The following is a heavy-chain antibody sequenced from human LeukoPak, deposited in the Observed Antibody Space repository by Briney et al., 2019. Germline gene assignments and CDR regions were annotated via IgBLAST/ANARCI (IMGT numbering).Heavy chain of an antibody. Sequence: SGGSLRLSCAASGFIFNSYEMNWVRQAPGKGLEWVSFISYSGNSVYYADSVKGRFTISRDNAKNLLYLQMSSLRAEDTAVYYCAKESSDSLYYYMDVWGKGTTVTVSS. J-gene: IGHJ6*03. CDR2: ISYSGNSV. D-gene: IGHD2-21*02. CDR3: AKESSDSLYYYMDV. V-gene: IGHV3-48*03. CDR1: GFIFNSYE.